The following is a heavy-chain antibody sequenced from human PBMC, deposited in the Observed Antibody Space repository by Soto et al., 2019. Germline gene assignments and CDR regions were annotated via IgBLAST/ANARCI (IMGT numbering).Heavy chain of an antibody. Sequence: QVQLQESGPGLVKPSETLSLTCTVSGGSISSYYWSWIRQPPGKGLEWIGYIYYSGSTNYNPSLKSRVTISVDTSKNQFSLKLSSVTAADMAVYYCARLWFGEPYYYYYYMDVWGKGTTVTVSS. CDR3: ARLWFGEPYYYYYYMDV. V-gene: IGHV4-59*08. CDR2: IYYSGST. CDR1: GGSISSYY. D-gene: IGHD3-10*01. J-gene: IGHJ6*03.